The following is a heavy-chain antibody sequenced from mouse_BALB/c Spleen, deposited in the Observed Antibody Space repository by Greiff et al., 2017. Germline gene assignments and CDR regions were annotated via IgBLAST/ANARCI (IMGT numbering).Heavy chain of an antibody. CDR3: TREEVLSYFDY. D-gene: IGHD1-1*02. J-gene: IGHJ2*01. Sequence: LQQPGSELVRPGASVKLSCKASGYTFNSYWMHWVKQRLGQGLEWIGNIYPGSGSTNYDEKFKSKATLTVDTSSSTAYMQLSSLTSEDSAVYYCTREEVLSYFDYWGQGTTLTVSS. V-gene: IGHV1S22*01. CDR1: GYTFNSYW. CDR2: IYPGSGST.